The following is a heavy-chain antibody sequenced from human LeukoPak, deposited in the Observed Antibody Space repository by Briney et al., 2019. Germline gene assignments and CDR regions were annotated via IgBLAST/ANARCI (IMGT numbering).Heavy chain of an antibody. V-gene: IGHV1-3*03. D-gene: IGHD5-24*01. J-gene: IGHJ3*02. Sequence: ASVKVSCKASGYTFTSYGITWVRQAPGQRLEWMGWINAGNGNTKYSQEFQGRVTITRDTSASTAYMELSSLRSEDMAVYYCARVQDGYNSLGAFDIWGQGTMVTVSS. CDR2: INAGNGNT. CDR1: GYTFTSYG. CDR3: ARVQDGYNSLGAFDI.